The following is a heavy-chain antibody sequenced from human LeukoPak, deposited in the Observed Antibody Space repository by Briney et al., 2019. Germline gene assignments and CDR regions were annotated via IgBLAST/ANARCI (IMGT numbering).Heavy chain of an antibody. Sequence: SETLSLTCTVSGGSISSSSYYWGWIRQPPGKGLEWIGSIYYSGSTYYNPSLKSRVTISVDTSKNQFSLKLSSVTAADTAVYYCARAPMGAGPYYYYYMDVWGKGTTVTVSS. J-gene: IGHJ6*03. D-gene: IGHD3-16*01. CDR3: ARAPMGAGPYYYYYMDV. V-gene: IGHV4-39*07. CDR2: IYYSGST. CDR1: GGSISSSSYY.